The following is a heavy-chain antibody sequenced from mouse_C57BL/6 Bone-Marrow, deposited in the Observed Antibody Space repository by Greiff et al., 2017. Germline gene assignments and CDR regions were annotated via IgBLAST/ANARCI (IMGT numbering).Heavy chain of an antibody. CDR1: GFTFSDYG. CDR3: ARPPYDSYAMDY. J-gene: IGHJ4*01. Sequence: DVQLVEPGGGLVKPGGSLTLSCAASGFTFSDYGMHWVRQAPEKGLEWVAYISSGSSTIYYADTVKGRFTISRDNAKNTLFLQKTSLRSENTAMYYCARPPYDSYAMDYWGQGTSVTVSS. V-gene: IGHV5-17*01. CDR2: ISSGSSTI.